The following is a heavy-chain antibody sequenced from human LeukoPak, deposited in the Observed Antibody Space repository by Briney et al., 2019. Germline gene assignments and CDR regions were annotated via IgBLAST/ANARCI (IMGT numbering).Heavy chain of an antibody. J-gene: IGHJ4*02. Sequence: PGRSLRLSCAASGFTFSYYGMHWVRQAPGKGLEWVAVISDDGSKKHYPDSVKGRFTISRDNSKNTLYLQMSSLRAEDTAVYYCAKDRSPMYYFDYWGQGTLVTVSS. CDR3: AKDRSPMYYFDY. CDR2: ISDDGSKK. CDR1: GFTFSYYG. V-gene: IGHV3-30*18.